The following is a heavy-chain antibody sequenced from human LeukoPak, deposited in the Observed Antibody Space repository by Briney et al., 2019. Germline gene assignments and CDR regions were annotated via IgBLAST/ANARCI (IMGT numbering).Heavy chain of an antibody. CDR1: GFTFSSYW. CDR3: ARVGYYDSSGCFDY. V-gene: IGHV3-74*01. J-gene: IGHJ4*02. Sequence: GGSLRLSCAASGFTFSSYWMHWVRQAPGKGLVWVSRINSDGSSTSYADSVKSRFTISRDNAKNTLYLQMNSLRAEDTAVYYCARVGYYDSSGCFDYWGQGTLVTVSS. D-gene: IGHD3-22*01. CDR2: INSDGSST.